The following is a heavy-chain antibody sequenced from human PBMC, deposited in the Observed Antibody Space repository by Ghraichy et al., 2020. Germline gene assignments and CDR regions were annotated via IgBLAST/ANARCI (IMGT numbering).Heavy chain of an antibody. CDR3: AIGPGYSCDS. CDR1: GGTFSTYT. CDR2: ITPMLAIA. V-gene: IGHV1-69*02. D-gene: IGHD5-18*01. Sequence: SVTVSCKASGGTFSTYTISWVRQAPGQGLEWMGFITPMLAIADYAQRLQGRVTFTADNSTGTAYMELSSLRSEDTAVYYCAIGPGYSCDSWGQGSLVTVSS. J-gene: IGHJ4*02.